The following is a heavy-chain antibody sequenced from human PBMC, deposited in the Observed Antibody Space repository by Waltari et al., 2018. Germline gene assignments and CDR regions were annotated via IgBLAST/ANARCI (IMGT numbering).Heavy chain of an antibody. CDR2: IYYSGSP. CDR1: GGSISSSDYY. D-gene: IGHD3-16*01. CDR3: TRDAPPPGVSGSYAAVDY. V-gene: IGHV4-39*07. Sequence: QLQLQESGPGLVKPSETLSLACTVSGGSISSSDYYWGWIRQPPGKGLEWIGSIYYSGSPYYNPSLKCRVTISLDTSKNQFSLKLSSVTAADTAVYYCTRDAPPPGVSGSYAAVDYWGQGSLVIVSS. J-gene: IGHJ4*02.